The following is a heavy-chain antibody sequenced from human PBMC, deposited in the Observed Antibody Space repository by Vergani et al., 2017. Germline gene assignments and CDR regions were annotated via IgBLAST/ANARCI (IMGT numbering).Heavy chain of an antibody. CDR3: ARSDYGDYVGYYFDY. V-gene: IGHV2-26*01. D-gene: IGHD4-17*01. CDR2: IFSNDEK. Sequence: QVTLKESGPVLVKPTETLTLTCTVSGFSLSNARMGVSWIRQPPGKALEWLAHIFSNDEKSYSTSLKSRLTISKDTSKSQLVLTMTNMDPVDTATYYCARSDYGDYVGYYFDYWGQGTLVTVSS. CDR1: GFSLSNARMG. J-gene: IGHJ4*02.